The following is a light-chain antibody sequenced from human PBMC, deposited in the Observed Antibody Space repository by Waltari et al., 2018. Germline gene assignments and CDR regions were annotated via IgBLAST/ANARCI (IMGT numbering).Light chain of an antibody. V-gene: IGKV4-1*01. Sequence: DIVMTQSPDSLAVSLGERATINCTSSQSVLYSSANKSYLNWYQQKPGQPPKLLIYWASTRESGVPDRISGAGSETDFTLTISSLQSEDVAVYYCQQYYSTPLTFGGGTKVEIK. CDR1: QSVLYSSANKSY. J-gene: IGKJ4*01. CDR3: QQYYSTPLT. CDR2: WAS.